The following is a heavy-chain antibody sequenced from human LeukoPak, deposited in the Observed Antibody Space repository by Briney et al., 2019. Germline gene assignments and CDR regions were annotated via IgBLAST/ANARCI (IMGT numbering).Heavy chain of an antibody. J-gene: IGHJ4*02. CDR2: IYYSGNT. CDR3: ARVGGYSCYDPFDY. Sequence: SQTLSLTCTVSGGSISSGGYYWSWIRQHPGKGLEWIGYIYYSGNTYYNPSLKSRVTISVDTSKNQFSLKLNSVTAADTAVYYCARVGGYSCYDPFDYWGQGTLVTVSS. D-gene: IGHD5-12*01. CDR1: GGSISSGGYY. V-gene: IGHV4-30-4*08.